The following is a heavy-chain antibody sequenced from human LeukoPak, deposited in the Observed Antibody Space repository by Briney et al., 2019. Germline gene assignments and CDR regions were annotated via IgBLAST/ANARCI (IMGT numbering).Heavy chain of an antibody. CDR3: ARDRSGYTFDD. CDR1: GFIFSSYS. D-gene: IGHD5-18*01. V-gene: IGHV3-21*01. CDR2: ISATGNYI. J-gene: IGHJ4*02. Sequence: GGSLRLSCAASGFIFSSYSMNWVRQAPGKGLEWVSSISATGNYIYYADSVKGRFTISRDNAKNSLYLQMNGLRAEDTAVYYCARDRSGYTFDDWGQGTLVTVSS.